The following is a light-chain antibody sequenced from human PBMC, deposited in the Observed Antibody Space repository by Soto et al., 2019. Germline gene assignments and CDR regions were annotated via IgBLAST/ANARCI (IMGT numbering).Light chain of an antibody. V-gene: IGKV3-11*01. Sequence: EIVLTQSPATLSLSPGERATLSCRASQSVSSYLAWYQQKPGQASRRLIYAASNRATGIPARFSGSGSGTDFTLTISSLEPADFAVYYCQQRTNWPLTFGGGTKVDIK. CDR1: QSVSSY. CDR2: AAS. J-gene: IGKJ4*01. CDR3: QQRTNWPLT.